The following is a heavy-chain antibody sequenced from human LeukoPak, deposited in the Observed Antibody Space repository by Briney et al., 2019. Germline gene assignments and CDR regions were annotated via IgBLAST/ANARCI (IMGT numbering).Heavy chain of an antibody. CDR1: GGSMSSGSYY. Sequence: SETLSLTCTVSGGSMSSGSYYWSWIRQPAGKGLEWIGRMYTSGTTNYNPSLKSRVTISVGTSKNQFSLKLSSVTAADTAVYYCPRGASSSSPIGYYYYYMDFWGKGTTVTVS. J-gene: IGHJ6*03. CDR2: MYTSGTT. V-gene: IGHV4-61*02. D-gene: IGHD6-6*01. CDR3: PRGASSSSPIGYYYYYMDF.